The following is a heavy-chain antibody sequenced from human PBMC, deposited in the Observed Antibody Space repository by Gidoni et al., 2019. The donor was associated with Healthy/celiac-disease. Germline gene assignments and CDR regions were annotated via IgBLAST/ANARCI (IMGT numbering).Heavy chain of an antibody. D-gene: IGHD6-13*01. J-gene: IGHJ5*02. CDR3: ARAAAAGTGNWFDP. CDR1: GYPFTSYG. CDR2: ISAYNSNT. V-gene: IGHV1-18*01. Sequence: QVQLVQSGAEVTQPGSSVKVSCKASGYPFTSYGISWVRQAPGQGIEWMAWISAYNSNTNYAQKLQGRSTITADTSTSTAYMELRSLRSDDTAVYYCARAAAAGTGNWFDPWGHVTLVTVSS.